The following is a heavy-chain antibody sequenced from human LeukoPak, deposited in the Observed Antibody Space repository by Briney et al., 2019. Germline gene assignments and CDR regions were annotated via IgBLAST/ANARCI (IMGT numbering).Heavy chain of an antibody. CDR1: GGSISSSNYY. J-gene: IGHJ4*02. V-gene: IGHV4-39*01. CDR3: AKPRGSARYDNSGFYKYFDY. Sequence: SETLSLTCSVSGGSISSSNYYWGWIRQPPGKGLEWIGSMCYTGSTYYNPSLKSRVTISVDPSKHQLSLKLSSVTAADTAPYYCAKPRGSARYDNSGFYKYFDYWGQGSLVTVSS. D-gene: IGHD3-22*01. CDR2: MCYTGST.